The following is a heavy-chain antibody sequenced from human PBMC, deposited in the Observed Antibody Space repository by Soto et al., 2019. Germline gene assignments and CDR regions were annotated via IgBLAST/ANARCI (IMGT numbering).Heavy chain of an antibody. V-gene: IGHV3-53*01. CDR3: LFEVMDGIRACSTFSAFLLNRSSDL. Sequence: KGLEWVSVIYTGDTPYYADSVKGRFTISRDNSKTTLYLQMNSLRVEDTAVYYFLFEVMDGIRACSTFSAFLLNRSSDL. CDR2: IYTGDTP. J-gene: IGHJ2*01. D-gene: IGHD2-15*01.